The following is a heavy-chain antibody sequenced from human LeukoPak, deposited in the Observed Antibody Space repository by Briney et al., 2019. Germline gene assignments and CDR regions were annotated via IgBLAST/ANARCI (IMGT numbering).Heavy chain of an antibody. Sequence: AETLSLTCAVSGGSISSSNWWSWVRQPPGKGLEWIGEIYHGGSTNYNPSLKSRVTISVDKSKNQFSLKLSSVTAADTAVYYCARVGPYYDSSGYSYSGAFDIWGQGTMVTVSS. J-gene: IGHJ3*02. CDR3: ARVGPYYDSSGYSYSGAFDI. CDR2: IYHGGST. CDR1: GGSISSSNW. D-gene: IGHD3-22*01. V-gene: IGHV4-4*02.